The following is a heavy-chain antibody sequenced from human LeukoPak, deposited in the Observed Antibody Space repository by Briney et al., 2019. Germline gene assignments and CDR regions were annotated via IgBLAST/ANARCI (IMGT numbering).Heavy chain of an antibody. CDR3: ARHHYDTSAYYPYYLDY. V-gene: IGHV5-51*01. D-gene: IGHD3-22*01. J-gene: IGHJ4*02. CDR2: IYPGDSDT. Sequence: GESPKISCKASGYSFTSYWIGWVRQMPGKGLESMGIIYPGDSDTGYSTSFQGQVTISVDKSIRSTYLQWNSLKASGTGIYYCARHHYDTSAYYPYYLDYWGQGALVTVSS. CDR1: GYSFTSYW.